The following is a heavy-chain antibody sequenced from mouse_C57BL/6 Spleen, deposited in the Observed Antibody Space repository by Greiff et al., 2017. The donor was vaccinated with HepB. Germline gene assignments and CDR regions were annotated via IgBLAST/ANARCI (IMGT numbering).Heavy chain of an antibody. J-gene: IGHJ2*01. CDR3: ARSDGNPDY. Sequence: VQLKQSGAELVKPGASVKLSCTASGFNIKDYYMHWVKQRTEQGLEWIGRIDPEDGETEYAPKFQGKATITADTSSNTAYLQLSSLTSEDTAVYYCARSDGNPDYWGQGTTLTVSS. V-gene: IGHV14-2*01. D-gene: IGHD2-1*01. CDR1: GFNIKDYY. CDR2: IDPEDGET.